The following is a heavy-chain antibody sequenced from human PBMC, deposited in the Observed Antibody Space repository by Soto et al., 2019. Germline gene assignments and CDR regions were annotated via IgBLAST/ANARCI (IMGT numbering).Heavy chain of an antibody. CDR2: IYYSGST. CDR1: GGSLSSGGYY. V-gene: IGHV4-31*03. Sequence: QVQLQESGPGLVTPSQTMSLTCTVSGGSLSSGGYYWSWIRQHPGKGLEWLGYIYYSGSTYYNPSLKSRVTISVDTTKNQFSLKLSSVTAADTAVYYCARWVDTAMVKDYYYGMDVWGQGTTVTVAS. CDR3: ARWVDTAMVKDYYYGMDV. J-gene: IGHJ6*02. D-gene: IGHD5-18*01.